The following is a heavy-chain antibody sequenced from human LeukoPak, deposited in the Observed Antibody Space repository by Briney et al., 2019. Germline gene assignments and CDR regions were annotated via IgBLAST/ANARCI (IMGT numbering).Heavy chain of an antibody. CDR3: AKDPSSSWYWYFDL. Sequence: GGSLRPSCAASGFTFSSYAMSWVRQAPGKGLEWVSAISGSGGSTYYADSVKGRFTISRDNSKNTLYLQMNSLRAKDTAVYYCAKDPSSSWYWYFDLWGRGTLVTVSS. CDR2: ISGSGGST. J-gene: IGHJ2*01. D-gene: IGHD6-13*01. V-gene: IGHV3-23*01. CDR1: GFTFSSYA.